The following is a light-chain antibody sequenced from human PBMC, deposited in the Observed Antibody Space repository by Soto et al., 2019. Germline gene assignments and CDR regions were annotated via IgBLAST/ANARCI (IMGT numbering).Light chain of an antibody. CDR3: QQYGSSPPIS. V-gene: IGKV3-20*01. Sequence: EIVLTQSPGTLSLSPGERATLSCRDSQSVSSSYLAWYQQKPGQAPRLLIYGASSRATGIPDRFSRSGSGTDFALTISRLEPEDFAVYYCQQYGSSPPISFGQGTRLEIK. CDR1: QSVSSSY. J-gene: IGKJ5*01. CDR2: GAS.